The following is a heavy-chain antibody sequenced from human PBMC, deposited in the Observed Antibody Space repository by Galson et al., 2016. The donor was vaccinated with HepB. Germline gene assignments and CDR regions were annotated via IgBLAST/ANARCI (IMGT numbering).Heavy chain of an antibody. CDR3: ARGHYVT. J-gene: IGHJ5*02. CDR1: GFSFSSYA. V-gene: IGHV3-30-3*01. CDR2: ISYDGNSQ. D-gene: IGHD4-17*01. Sequence: SLRLSCAASGFSFSSYATHWVRQAPGKGLEWLAVISYDGNSQYYADSVKGRFTISRDDSYNTLFLQMNSLETEDTAVYYCARGHYVTWGQGILVTVSS.